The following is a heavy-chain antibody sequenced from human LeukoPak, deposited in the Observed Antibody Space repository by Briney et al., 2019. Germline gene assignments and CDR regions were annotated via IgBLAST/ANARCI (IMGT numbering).Heavy chain of an antibody. CDR3: ARGDSSSWSGGNWFDP. J-gene: IGHJ5*02. CDR2: INPNSGGT. V-gene: IGHV1-2*02. CDR1: GYTFTGYY. Sequence: ASVKVSCKASGYTFTGYYMHWVRQAPGQGLEWMGWINPNSGGTNYAQKFQGGVTMTRDTSISTAYMELSRLRSDDTAVYYCARGDSSSWSGGNWFDPWGQGTLVTVSS. D-gene: IGHD6-13*01.